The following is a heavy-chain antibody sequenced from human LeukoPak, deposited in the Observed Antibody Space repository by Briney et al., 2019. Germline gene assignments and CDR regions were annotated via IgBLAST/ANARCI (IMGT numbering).Heavy chain of an antibody. D-gene: IGHD1-20*01. CDR1: GFTFSTYG. CDR2: IRDDGSNK. Sequence: GGSLRLSCAASGFTFSTYGMHWVRQAPGNGLEWVAFIRDDGSNKYYADSVRGRFTISRDNSNNTLYLQMNSLRAEDTAVYYCARSPYDWNYGDYWGLGTLVTVSS. CDR3: ARSPYDWNYGDY. J-gene: IGHJ4*02. V-gene: IGHV3-30*02.